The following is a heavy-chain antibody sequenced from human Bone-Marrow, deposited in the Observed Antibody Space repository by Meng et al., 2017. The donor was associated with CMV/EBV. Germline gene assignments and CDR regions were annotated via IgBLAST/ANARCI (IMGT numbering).Heavy chain of an antibody. CDR3: AREFVVVVAARLHYYGMDV. V-gene: IGHV3-48*03. Sequence: GGSLRLSCAASGFTFSSYEMNWVRQAPGKGLEWVSYISSSGSTIYYADSVKGRFTISRDNAKNSLYLQMNSLRAEDTAVYYCAREFVVVVAARLHYYGMDVWGQRTTVTVSS. D-gene: IGHD2-15*01. CDR1: GFTFSSYE. CDR2: ISSSGSTI. J-gene: IGHJ6*02.